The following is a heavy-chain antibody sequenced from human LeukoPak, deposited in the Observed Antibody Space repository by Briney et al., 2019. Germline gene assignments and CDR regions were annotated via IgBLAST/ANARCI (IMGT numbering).Heavy chain of an antibody. CDR2: ISWNSGSI. CDR3: AKDMGYDSSGYYRAFDY. CDR1: GFPFDDYA. J-gene: IGHJ4*02. D-gene: IGHD3-22*01. Sequence: PGGSLTLSCAASGFPFDDYAMHWVRQAPGKGLGWVSGISWNSGSIGYADSVKGRFTISRDNAKNSLYLQMNSLRAEDTGLYYCAKDMGYDSSGYYRAFDYWGEGTLVTVSS. V-gene: IGHV3-9*01.